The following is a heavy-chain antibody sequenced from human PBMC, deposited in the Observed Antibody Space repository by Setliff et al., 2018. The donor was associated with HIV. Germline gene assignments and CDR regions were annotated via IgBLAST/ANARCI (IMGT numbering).Heavy chain of an antibody. D-gene: IGHD1-26*01. J-gene: IGHJ4*02. CDR2: INRDNGGI. Sequence: ASVKVSCKASGYTFTAYQMHWLRQAPGQGLEWMGRINRDNGGIDYAQKFQGRVTITADESTSTAYMELSSLRSEDTAVYYCARGGEGMALYPDYWGQGTLVTAPQ. V-gene: IGHV1-2*06. CDR3: ARGGEGMALYPDY. CDR1: GYTFTAYQ.